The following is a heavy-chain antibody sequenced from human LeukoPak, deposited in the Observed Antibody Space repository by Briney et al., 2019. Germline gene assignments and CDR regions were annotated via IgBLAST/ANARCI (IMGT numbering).Heavy chain of an antibody. J-gene: IGHJ4*02. CDR2: IIPIFGTA. CDR3: ARASRPTAMVTFSDY. CDR1: GGTFSSYA. V-gene: IGHV1-69*01. Sequence: GSSVKVSCKASGGTFSSYAISWVRQAPGQGLEWMGGIIPIFGTANYAQKFQGRVTITADESTSTAYMELSSLRSEDTAVYYCARASRPTAMVTFSDYWGQGTLVTVSS. D-gene: IGHD5-18*01.